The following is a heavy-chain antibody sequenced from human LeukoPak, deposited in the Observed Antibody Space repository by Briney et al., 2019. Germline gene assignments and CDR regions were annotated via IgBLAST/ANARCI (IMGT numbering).Heavy chain of an antibody. Sequence: GGSLRLSCAASGFIFSSYSMNWIRQAPGKGLEWVSYVSSNSDTIYYADSVKGRFTISRDNAKNSLYLQMNSLRAEDTAVYYCARDGSGSYSAIWGQGTMVTVSS. CDR1: GFIFSSYS. CDR3: ARDGSGSYSAI. CDR2: VSSNSDTI. V-gene: IGHV3-48*01. D-gene: IGHD1-26*01. J-gene: IGHJ3*02.